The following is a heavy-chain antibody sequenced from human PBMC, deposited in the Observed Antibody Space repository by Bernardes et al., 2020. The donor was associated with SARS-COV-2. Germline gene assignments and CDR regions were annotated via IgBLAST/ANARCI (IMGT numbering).Heavy chain of an antibody. CDR1: GGSISSYY. D-gene: IGHD1-20*01. V-gene: IGHV4-59*01. J-gene: IGHJ1*01. CDR3: ARGRYDFQH. Sequence: SETLSLTCTVSGGSISSYYWSWIRQPPGKGLEWIGYIYYSGSTNYNPSLKSRVTISVDTSKNQFSLKLSSVTAADTAVYYCARGRYDFQHWGKGTLVTVSS. CDR2: IYYSGST.